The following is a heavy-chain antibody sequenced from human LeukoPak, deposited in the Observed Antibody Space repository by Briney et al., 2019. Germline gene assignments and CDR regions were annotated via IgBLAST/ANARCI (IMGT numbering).Heavy chain of an antibody. CDR1: GFTFSDYY. J-gene: IGHJ4*02. Sequence: AGGSLRLSCAASGFTFSDYYMSWIRQAPGMGLEWVSYISSSGSTIYYADSVKGRFTISRDNSKNTLYLQMNSLRAEDTAVYYCAKDPPAMVRGGVYYWGQGTLVTVSS. V-gene: IGHV3-11*01. CDR2: ISSSGSTI. CDR3: AKDPPAMVRGGVYY. D-gene: IGHD3-10*01.